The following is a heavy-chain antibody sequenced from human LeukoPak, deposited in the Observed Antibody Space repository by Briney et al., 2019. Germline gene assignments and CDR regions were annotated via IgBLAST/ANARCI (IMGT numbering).Heavy chain of an antibody. J-gene: IGHJ4*02. CDR2: IWYDGSNK. D-gene: IGHD3-22*01. Sequence: GSLRLSCAASGFTFSSYGMHWVRQAPGKGLEWVAVIWYDGSNKYYADSVKGRFTISRDNSKNTLYLQMNSLRAEDTAVYYCARAYYYDSSGRPFDYWGQGTLVTVSS. CDR1: GFTFSSYG. V-gene: IGHV3-33*08. CDR3: ARAYYYDSSGRPFDY.